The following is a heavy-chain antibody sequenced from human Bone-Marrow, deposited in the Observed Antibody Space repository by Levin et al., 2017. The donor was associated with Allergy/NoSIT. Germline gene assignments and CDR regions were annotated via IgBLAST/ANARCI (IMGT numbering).Heavy chain of an antibody. CDR1: EFMFSGSV. J-gene: IGHJ6*02. D-gene: IGHD3-10*01. CDR3: ARQPPIIYYGLDV. V-gene: IGHV3-73*01. Sequence: GGSLRLSCVASEFMFSGSVIYWVRQASGKGLEWVGRISTNTNNYATTYAASVKGRFAISRDDSKNTAYLQMNSLKSEDTAIYYCARQPPIIYYGLDVWGQGTTVTVSS. CDR2: ISTNTNNYAT.